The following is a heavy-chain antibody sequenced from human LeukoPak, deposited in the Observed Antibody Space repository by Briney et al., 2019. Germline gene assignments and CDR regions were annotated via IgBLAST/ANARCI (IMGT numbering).Heavy chain of an antibody. CDR1: GFTFSSYS. D-gene: IGHD1-26*01. CDR3: ARALYSGSYS. Sequence: GGSLRLSCAASGFTFSSYSMNWVRQAPGKGLEWVSYISSSSSTIYYADSVKGQFTISRDNAKNSLYLQMNSLRAEDTAVYYCARALYSGSYSWGQGTLVTVSS. J-gene: IGHJ4*02. V-gene: IGHV3-48*04. CDR2: ISSSSSTI.